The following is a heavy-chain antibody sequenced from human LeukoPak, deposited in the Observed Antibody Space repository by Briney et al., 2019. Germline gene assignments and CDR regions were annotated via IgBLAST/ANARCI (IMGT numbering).Heavy chain of an antibody. V-gene: IGHV1-69*02. J-gene: IGHJ4*02. Sequence: SSVKVSCKASGGTFSSYTISWVRQAPGQGLEWMGRIIPILGIANYAQKFQGRVTITADKSTSTAYMELSSLRSEDTAVYYCASELLVYSGYDYGFVSGYFDYWGQGTLVTVSS. D-gene: IGHD5-12*01. CDR1: GGTFSSYT. CDR2: IIPILGIA. CDR3: ASELLVYSGYDYGFVSGYFDY.